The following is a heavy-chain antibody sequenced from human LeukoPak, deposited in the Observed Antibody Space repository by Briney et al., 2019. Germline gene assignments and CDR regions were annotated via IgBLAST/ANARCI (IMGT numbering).Heavy chain of an antibody. Sequence: PGGSLRLSCAASGFTFSVSGMHWVRQAPGKGLEWVAVISYDGTNKYYADSVKGRFAISRDNSKNTLYLQMNSLRAEDTAVYYCAGGNTHFDYWGQGPLVTASS. D-gene: IGHD4-23*01. V-gene: IGHV3-30*03. CDR3: AGGNTHFDY. J-gene: IGHJ4*02. CDR1: GFTFSVSG. CDR2: ISYDGTNK.